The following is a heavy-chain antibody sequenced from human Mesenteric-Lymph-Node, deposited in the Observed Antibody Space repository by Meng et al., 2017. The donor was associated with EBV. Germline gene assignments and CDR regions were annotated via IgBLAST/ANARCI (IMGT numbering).Heavy chain of an antibody. D-gene: IGHD6-19*01. CDR2: IYWDDDK. CDR3: AHRPPYNSGWAHFDF. CDR1: GFSLNTYGVG. Sequence: QITLKESGPTLVKPTQTLTPTCTFSGFSLNTYGVGVGWIRQPPGKALEWLALIYWDDDKRFRPSLRSRLTITKDTSKNQVVLAMTNMDPVDTATYYCAHRPPYNSGWAHFDFWGQGSLVTVAS. V-gene: IGHV2-5*02. J-gene: IGHJ4*02.